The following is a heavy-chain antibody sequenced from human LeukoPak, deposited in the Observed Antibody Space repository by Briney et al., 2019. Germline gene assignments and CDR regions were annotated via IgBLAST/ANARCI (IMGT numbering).Heavy chain of an antibody. J-gene: IGHJ4*02. CDR2: ISAYNGNT. Sequence: ASLKVSCKASGFTLNSYGISWVRQAPGQGVGWIGWISAYNGNTNYAQNLQGRLTMTTDTSTSTAYMELRSLRSDDTAVYYCARDKGGTMTKALVDWGQGTLVTVSS. CDR3: ARDKGGTMTKALVD. V-gene: IGHV1-18*01. CDR1: GFTLNSYG. D-gene: IGHD1-1*01.